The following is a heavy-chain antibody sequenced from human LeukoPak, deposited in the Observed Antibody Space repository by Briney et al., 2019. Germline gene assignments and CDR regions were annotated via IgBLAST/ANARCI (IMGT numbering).Heavy chain of an antibody. V-gene: IGHV3-48*03. J-gene: IGHJ6*02. CDR1: GFTFSSYD. D-gene: IGHD5-18*01. Sequence: PGGSLRLSCAASGFTFSSYDLNWVRQAPGKGLEWVSYMSSSRNTIYYADSVKGRFTISRDNARNSLYLQMNSLRAEDTAVYYCARDRGYSYGKRNYYYGMDVWGQGTTATVSS. CDR2: MSSSRNTI. CDR3: ARDRGYSYGKRNYYYGMDV.